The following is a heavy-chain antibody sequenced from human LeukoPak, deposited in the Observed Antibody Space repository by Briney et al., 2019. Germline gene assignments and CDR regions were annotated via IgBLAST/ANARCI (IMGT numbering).Heavy chain of an antibody. D-gene: IGHD3-22*01. CDR1: GYTFTGYY. CDR2: INPNSGGT. J-gene: IGHJ4*02. CDR3: ARVMGDSSGYYHLFDY. V-gene: IGHV1-2*02. Sequence: ASVKVSCKASGYTFTGYYMHWVRQAPGQGLEWMGWINPNSGGTNYAQKFQGRVTMTRDTSISTAYMELSRLRCDDTAVYYCARVMGDSSGYYHLFDYWGQGTLVTVSS.